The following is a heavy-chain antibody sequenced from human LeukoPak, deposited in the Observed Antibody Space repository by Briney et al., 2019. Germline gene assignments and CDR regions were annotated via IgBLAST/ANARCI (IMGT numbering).Heavy chain of an antibody. CDR1: AYSISSGYY. V-gene: IGHV4-38-2*02. D-gene: IGHD4-17*01. CDR2: IYHSGST. CDR3: ARRLHYGDPRDNFDI. Sequence: SETLSLTCTVSAYSISSGYYWGWIRQPPGKGLEWIGTIYHSGSTYYNPSLKSRVTISLDTSKNQFSLKLSSVTAADTAVYYCARRLHYGDPRDNFDIWGQGTTVTVSS. J-gene: IGHJ3*02.